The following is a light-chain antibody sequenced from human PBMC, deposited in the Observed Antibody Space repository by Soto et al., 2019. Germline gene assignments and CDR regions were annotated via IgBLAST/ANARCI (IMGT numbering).Light chain of an antibody. J-gene: IGKJ5*01. V-gene: IGKV3-15*01. CDR1: QSLRSN. CDR3: RQYNDWPPIT. Sequence: EIVMTQSPATLSVSPGERATLSCRASQSLRSNLAWYQQKPGQAPRLLIYGASTRATGIPARFSGSGSGTEFTLTISSLQSEDFAVYYCRQYNDWPPITFGQGTRLEIK. CDR2: GAS.